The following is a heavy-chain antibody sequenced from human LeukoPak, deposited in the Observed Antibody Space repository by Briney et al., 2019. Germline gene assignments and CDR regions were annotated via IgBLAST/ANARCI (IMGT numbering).Heavy chain of an antibody. CDR1: GGTFSSYA. J-gene: IGHJ4*02. V-gene: IGHV1-69*05. D-gene: IGHD6-19*01. Sequence: SVKVSCKASGGTFSSYAISWVRQAPGQGLEWMGGIIPIFGTANYAQKFQGRVTITTDESTSTAYMELSSLRSEDTAVYYCASTTLSIAVAGPYAYWGQGTLVTVSS. CDR2: IIPIFGTA. CDR3: ASTTLSIAVAGPYAY.